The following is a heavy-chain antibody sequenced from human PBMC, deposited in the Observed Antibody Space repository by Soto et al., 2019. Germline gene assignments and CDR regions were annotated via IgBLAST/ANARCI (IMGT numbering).Heavy chain of an antibody. Sequence: QVQLVESGGGVVQPGGSLRLSCTASGFTFNTYGMHWVRQAPGKGLEWVAMIWYDGSNKYYADSVKGRFTISRDNSKNTLYKQMNSLRVEDTAVYYCARSDCNGPYCYSLHVNYGVDVWGQGTTVTVPS. CDR1: GFTFNTYG. V-gene: IGHV3-33*01. D-gene: IGHD2-15*01. CDR3: ARSDCNGPYCYSLHVNYGVDV. CDR2: IWYDGSNK. J-gene: IGHJ6*02.